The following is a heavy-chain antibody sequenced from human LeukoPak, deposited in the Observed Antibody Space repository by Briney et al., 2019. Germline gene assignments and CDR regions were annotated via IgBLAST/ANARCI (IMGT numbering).Heavy chain of an antibody. J-gene: IGHJ5*02. Sequence: RWASVKVSCKASGYTFTTYGISWVRQAPGQGLEWMGWISAYNGHTNYAQNLQGRVTMTTDTSTSTAYMELRSLRSDDTAVYYCARGSQWELLGWFDPWGQGTLVTVSS. V-gene: IGHV1-18*01. CDR2: ISAYNGHT. CDR3: ARGSQWELLGWFDP. D-gene: IGHD1-26*01. CDR1: GYTFTTYG.